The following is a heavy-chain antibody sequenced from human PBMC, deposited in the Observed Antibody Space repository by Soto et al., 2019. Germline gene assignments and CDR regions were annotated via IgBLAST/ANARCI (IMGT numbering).Heavy chain of an antibody. CDR2: IYYSGST. Sequence: QVQLQESGPGLVKPSETLSLTCTVSGGSVSSGSYYWSWIRQPPGKGLEWIGYIYYSGSTNYNPSLKSRVTISVDTSKNQFSLKLRSVTAADTAVYYCARVRWFGELMHGMDVWGQGTTVTVSS. D-gene: IGHD3-10*01. J-gene: IGHJ6*02. CDR3: ARVRWFGELMHGMDV. V-gene: IGHV4-61*01. CDR1: GGSVSSGSYY.